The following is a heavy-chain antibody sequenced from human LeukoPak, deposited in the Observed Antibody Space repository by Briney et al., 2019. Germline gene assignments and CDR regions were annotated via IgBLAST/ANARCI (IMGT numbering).Heavy chain of an antibody. Sequence: PSETLSLTCTVSGGSISSSSYYWGWIRQPPGKGLEWIGSIYYSGSTYYNPSLKSRVTISVDTSKNQFSLKLSSVTAADTAVYYCARDWKRAFDIWGQGTMVTVSS. CDR1: GGSISSSSYY. V-gene: IGHV4-39*07. CDR2: IYYSGST. J-gene: IGHJ3*02. CDR3: ARDWKRAFDI. D-gene: IGHD1-1*01.